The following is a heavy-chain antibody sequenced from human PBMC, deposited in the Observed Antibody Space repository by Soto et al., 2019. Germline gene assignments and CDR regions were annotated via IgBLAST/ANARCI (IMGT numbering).Heavy chain of an antibody. V-gene: IGHV3-33*01. CDR1: GLTFSSYG. CDR3: AREAPALYYTDY. J-gene: IGHJ4*02. Sequence: QVQLVESGGGVVQPGRSLRLSCAASGLTFSSYGMHWVRQAPGKGLEWVAAIWYDGSNIYYADSVKGRFTISRDNSKNTLYLHMSSLRAEDTAVYYCAREAPALYYTDYWGQGTLVTVSS. CDR2: IWYDGSNI.